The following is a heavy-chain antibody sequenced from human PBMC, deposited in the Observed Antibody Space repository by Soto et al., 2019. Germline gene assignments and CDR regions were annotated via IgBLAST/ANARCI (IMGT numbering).Heavy chain of an antibody. CDR1: GGSISSSSYY. V-gene: IGHV4-39*01. Sequence: SETLSLTCTVSGGSISSSSYYWGWIRQPPGKGLEWIGSIYYSGSTYYNPSLKSRVTISVDTSKHQLSLKLSSVTAADTAGYSWARARAAYYYCGMAGWGQGTTGTVSS. CDR3: ARARAAYYYCGMAG. J-gene: IGHJ6*02. D-gene: IGHD6-13*01. CDR2: IYYSGST.